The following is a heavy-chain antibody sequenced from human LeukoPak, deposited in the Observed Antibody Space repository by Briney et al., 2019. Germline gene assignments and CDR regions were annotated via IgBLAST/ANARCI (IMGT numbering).Heavy chain of an antibody. D-gene: IGHD4-17*01. J-gene: IGHJ4*02. CDR2: ISGSGDST. Sequence: GGSLRLPCAASGFTFSSYGMHWVRQAPGKGLEWVSAISGSGDSTYYADSVKGRFTISRDNSRNTLYMQMNSLRAEDTAVYYCAKTLHYGHFGKFDYWGQGTLVTVSS. V-gene: IGHV3-23*01. CDR3: AKTLHYGHFGKFDY. CDR1: GFTFSSYG.